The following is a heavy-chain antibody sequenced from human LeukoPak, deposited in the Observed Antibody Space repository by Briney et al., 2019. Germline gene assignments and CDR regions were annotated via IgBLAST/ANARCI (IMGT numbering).Heavy chain of an antibody. CDR2: IYYSGST. CDR1: GGSFSGYY. CDR3: ARQYYSNYGDPGYYFDY. V-gene: IGHV4-39*01. J-gene: IGHJ4*02. Sequence: SETLSLTCAVYGGSFSGYYWGWIRQPPGKGLEWIGSIYYSGSTYYNPSLKSRVTISVDTSKNQFSLKLSSVTAADTAVYYCARQYYSNYGDPGYYFDYWGQGTLVTVSS. D-gene: IGHD4-11*01.